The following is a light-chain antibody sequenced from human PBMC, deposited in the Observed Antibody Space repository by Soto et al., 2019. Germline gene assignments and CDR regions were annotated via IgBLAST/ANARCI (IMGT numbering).Light chain of an antibody. J-gene: IGKJ1*01. CDR3: QQYYTSWWS. CDR1: QSVVYNSNNKNY. V-gene: IGKV4-1*01. CDR2: WAS. Sequence: DIVMTQSPDSLAVSLGERATINCKSSQSVVYNSNNKNYVAWYQQKPGQPPKLLINWASTRESGVPDRFSGSGSGTDFTLTISSLQAEDVAVYYCQQYYTSWWSFGQGTKVDIK.